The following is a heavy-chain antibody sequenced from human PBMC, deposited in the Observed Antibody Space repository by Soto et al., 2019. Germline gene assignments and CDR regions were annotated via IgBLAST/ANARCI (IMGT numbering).Heavy chain of an antibody. CDR2: IKSKTDGGTT. Sequence: PGGSLRLSCAASGFTFSNAWMNWVRQAPGKGLEWVGRIKSKTDGGTTDYAAPVKGRFTISRDDSKNTLYLQMNSLKTEDTAVYYCTTCGYSNNLAWVPNYYYSYGMDVWGQGTTVTVSS. CDR3: TTCGYSNNLAWVPNYYYSYGMDV. D-gene: IGHD3-22*01. CDR1: GFTFSNAW. V-gene: IGHV3-15*07. J-gene: IGHJ6*02.